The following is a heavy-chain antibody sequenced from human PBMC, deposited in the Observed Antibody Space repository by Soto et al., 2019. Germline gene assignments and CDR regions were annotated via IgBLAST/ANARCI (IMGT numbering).Heavy chain of an antibody. CDR1: GGSISSYY. Sequence: QVQLQESGPGLVKPSETLSLTCTVSGGSISSYYWSWIRQPPGKGLEWIGYIYYSGSTNYNPSLKSRVSMSVDTSKNQFSLKLSSVTAADTAVYYCARVRSGYDLWFVYWGQGTLVTVSS. CDR2: IYYSGST. CDR3: ARVRSGYDLWFVY. J-gene: IGHJ4*02. V-gene: IGHV4-59*01. D-gene: IGHD5-12*01.